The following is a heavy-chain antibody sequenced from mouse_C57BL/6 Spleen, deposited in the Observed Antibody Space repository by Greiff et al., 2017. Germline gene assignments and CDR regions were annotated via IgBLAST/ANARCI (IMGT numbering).Heavy chain of an antibody. CDR2: IYPGDGDT. CDR1: GYAFSSSW. J-gene: IGHJ2*01. Sequence: QVQLQQSGPELVKPGASVKISCKATGYAFSSSWMNWVKQRPGQGLEWIGRIYPGDGDTNYNGQFKGKATLTADKSSSTAYMQLSSLTSEDSAVYFCARLVDYCGSSYVDYWGQGTTLTVSS. D-gene: IGHD1-1*01. CDR3: ARLVDYCGSSYVDY. V-gene: IGHV1-82*01.